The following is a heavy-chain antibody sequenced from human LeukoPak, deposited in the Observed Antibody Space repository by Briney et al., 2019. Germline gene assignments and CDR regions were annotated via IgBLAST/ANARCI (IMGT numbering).Heavy chain of an antibody. CDR2: INPSGGST. V-gene: IGHV1-46*01. CDR3: ARDNSQGDSAWWFDP. D-gene: IGHD1-26*01. J-gene: IGHJ5*02. CDR1: GDTFTSYY. Sequence: ASVKVSCKASGDTFTSYYMHWVRQAPGQGLEWMGIINPSGGSTSYALKFQGRVTMTRDMATSTDYMEVSSLKSEDTAVYYCARDNSQGDSAWWFDPWGQGTLVTVSS.